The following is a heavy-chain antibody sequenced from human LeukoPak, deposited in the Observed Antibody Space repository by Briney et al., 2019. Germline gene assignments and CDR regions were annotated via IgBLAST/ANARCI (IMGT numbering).Heavy chain of an antibody. J-gene: IGHJ6*03. CDR1: GGTFSSYA. CDR2: IIPIFGTA. V-gene: IGHV1-69*06. Sequence: ASVKVSCKASGGTFSSYAISWVRQAPGQGLEWMGGIIPIFGTANYAQKFQGRVTITADKSTSTAYMELSSLRSEDTAVYYCARGAGPYYYYYYMDVWGKGTTVTVSS. CDR3: ARGAGPYYYYYYMDV.